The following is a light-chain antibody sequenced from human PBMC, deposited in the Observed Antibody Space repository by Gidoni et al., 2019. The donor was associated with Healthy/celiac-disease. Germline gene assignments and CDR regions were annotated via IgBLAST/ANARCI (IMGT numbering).Light chain of an antibody. CDR2: AAS. CDR3: QQSYSTPPYT. Sequence: DIQMNQSPSSLSASVGDRVTITCRASQSISSYLNWYQQKQGKAPKLLIYAASSMQSGVPSRFSGSGSGTDFTLTISSLQPEDFATYYCQQSYSTPPYTFGQGTKLEIK. J-gene: IGKJ2*01. CDR1: QSISSY. V-gene: IGKV1-39*01.